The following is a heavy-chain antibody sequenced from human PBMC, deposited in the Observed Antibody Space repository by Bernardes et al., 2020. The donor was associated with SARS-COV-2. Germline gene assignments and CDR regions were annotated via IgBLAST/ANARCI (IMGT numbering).Heavy chain of an antibody. Sequence: GGSLRLSCAASGFTFSSYAMSWVRQAPGKGLEWVSAISGSGGSTYYADSVKGRFTISRDNSKNTLYLQMNSLRAEDTAVYYCAKGMRAYCSSTSCNGWFDPWGQGTLVTVSS. J-gene: IGHJ5*02. CDR3: AKGMRAYCSSTSCNGWFDP. CDR1: GFTFSSYA. D-gene: IGHD2-2*01. CDR2: ISGSGGST. V-gene: IGHV3-23*01.